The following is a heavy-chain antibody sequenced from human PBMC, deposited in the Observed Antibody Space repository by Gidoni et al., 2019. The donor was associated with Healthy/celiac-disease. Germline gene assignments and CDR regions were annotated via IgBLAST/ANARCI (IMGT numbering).Heavy chain of an antibody. D-gene: IGHD3-10*01. J-gene: IGHJ4*02. CDR3: ARALLLPKITMVRAFFDY. CDR2: SNPNSGGT. Sequence: QVQLVQTGAEVKKPGASVTVSCKASGYTFTGYNMHWVRQAPGQGLEWMGWSNPNSGGTNYAQKFQGRVTRTSDTSISTAYMELSRLRSDDTAVYYCARALLLPKITMVRAFFDYWGQGTLVTVSS. CDR1: GYTFTGYN. V-gene: IGHV1-2*02.